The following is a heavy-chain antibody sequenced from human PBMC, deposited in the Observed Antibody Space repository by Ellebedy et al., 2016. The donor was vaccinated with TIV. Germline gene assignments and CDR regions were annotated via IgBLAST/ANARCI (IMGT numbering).Heavy chain of an antibody. CDR3: AKDHPSSGWPAFEY. J-gene: IGHJ4*02. V-gene: IGHV3-23*01. Sequence: GESLKISCVASGFDIRRYAMSWVRQAPGKGLEWVSSVNIGGNIYDADSVKGRFAVSRDTSQNTLYLQMNSLRVDDTAVYYCAKDHPSSGWPAFEYWGQGVLVTVST. CDR1: GFDIRRYA. CDR2: VNIGGNI. D-gene: IGHD6-19*01.